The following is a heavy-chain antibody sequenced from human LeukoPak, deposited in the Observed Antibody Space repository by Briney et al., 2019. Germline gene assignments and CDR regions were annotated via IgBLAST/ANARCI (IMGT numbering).Heavy chain of an antibody. CDR2: ISTSGNTI. CDR1: GFTFSGYN. CDR3: ASSNMQLWLLSYFDY. J-gene: IGHJ4*02. V-gene: IGHV3-48*01. D-gene: IGHD5-18*01. Sequence: GGSLRLSCAASGFTFSGYNMNWVRQAPGKGLEWVAFISTSGNTIYYADSVKGRFTISRDTAKNSLYLQMNSLRAEDTAVYYCASSNMQLWLLSYFDYWGQGTLVTVSS.